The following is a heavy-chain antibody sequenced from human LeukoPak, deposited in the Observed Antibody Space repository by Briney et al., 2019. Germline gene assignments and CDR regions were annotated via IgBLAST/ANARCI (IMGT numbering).Heavy chain of an antibody. CDR3: ANSVGSGSYLLDY. J-gene: IGHJ4*02. CDR2: ISWNSGSI. D-gene: IGHD1-26*01. CDR1: GFTFDDYG. Sequence: PGGSLRLSCAASGFTFDDYGMSWVRQAPGKGLEWVSGISWNSGSIGYADSVKGRFTISRDNAKNSLYLQMNSLRAEDTAVYYCANSVGSGSYLLDYWGQGTLVTVSS. V-gene: IGHV3-20*04.